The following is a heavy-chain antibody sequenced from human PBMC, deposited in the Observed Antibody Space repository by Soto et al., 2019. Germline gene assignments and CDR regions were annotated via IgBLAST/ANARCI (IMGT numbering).Heavy chain of an antibody. Sequence: SETLSLTCTVSGGSISSGGYYWSWILQHPGKGLEWIGYIYYGGSTYYNPSLKSRVTISVDTSKNQFSLKLTSVTAADTAVYYCARVGYCSGGSCYGYYYYYGMDVWGQGTTVTV. J-gene: IGHJ6*02. CDR1: GGSISSGGYY. V-gene: IGHV4-31*03. D-gene: IGHD2-15*01. CDR2: IYYGGST. CDR3: ARVGYCSGGSCYGYYYYYGMDV.